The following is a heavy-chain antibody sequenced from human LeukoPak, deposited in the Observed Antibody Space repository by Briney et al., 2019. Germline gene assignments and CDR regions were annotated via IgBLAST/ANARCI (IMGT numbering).Heavy chain of an antibody. CDR1: GYSFTSYW. CDR2: IYPGDSDT. J-gene: IGHJ6*03. V-gene: IGHV5-51*01. Sequence: GESLKISCKGSGYSFTSYWIGWVRQVPGKGLEWMGIIYPGDSDTRYSPSFQGQVTISADKSISTAYLQWSSLKASDTAMYYCARVGDYYYYYMDVWGKGTTVTISS. CDR3: ARVGDYYYYYMDV.